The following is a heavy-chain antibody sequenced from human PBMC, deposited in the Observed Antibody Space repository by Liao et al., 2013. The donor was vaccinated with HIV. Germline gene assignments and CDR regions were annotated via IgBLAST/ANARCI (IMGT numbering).Heavy chain of an antibody. CDR2: INHSGST. Sequence: QVQLQQWGAGLLKPSETLSLTCAVYGGSFSGYYWSWIRQPPGKGLEWIGEINHSGSTNYNPSLKSRVTISVDTSKNQFSLKLSSVTAADTAVYYCARVGSSSWFVYWYFDLWGRGTLVTVSS. V-gene: IGHV4-34*01. D-gene: IGHD6-13*01. CDR1: GGSFSGYY. CDR3: ARVGSSSWFVYWYFDL. J-gene: IGHJ2*01.